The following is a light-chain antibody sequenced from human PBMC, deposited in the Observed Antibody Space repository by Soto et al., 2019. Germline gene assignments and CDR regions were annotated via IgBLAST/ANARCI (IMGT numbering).Light chain of an antibody. V-gene: IGKV3-20*01. CDR1: QSVSSNY. Sequence: EIVLTQSPGTLSLSPGERATLSCRASQSVSSNYLIWYQQKAGQAPRLLIYGASTRATGIPDRFSGSGSGTDFTMIISRMERADFPVYHCQQYGCSPLTFGGGTKVETK. CDR2: GAS. CDR3: QQYGCSPLT. J-gene: IGKJ4*01.